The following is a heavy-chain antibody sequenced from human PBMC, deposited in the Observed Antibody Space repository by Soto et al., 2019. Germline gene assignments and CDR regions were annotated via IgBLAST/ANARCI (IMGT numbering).Heavy chain of an antibody. D-gene: IGHD1-26*01. Sequence: EVQLVESGGGLVKPGGSLRLSCAASALTISNAWMSWVRQAPGKGLEWVGRIKSNTDGGTTDYAAPVKGSFTISRDDSQNTLYLLMNSLITEDTAVYYCTTELRWELPTSDYWGQGTLVTVSS. J-gene: IGHJ4*02. CDR2: IKSNTDGGTT. V-gene: IGHV3-15*01. CDR3: TTELRWELPTSDY. CDR1: ALTISNAW.